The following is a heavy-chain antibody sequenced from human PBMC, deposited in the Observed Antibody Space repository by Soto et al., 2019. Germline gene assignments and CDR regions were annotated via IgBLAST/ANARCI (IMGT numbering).Heavy chain of an antibody. J-gene: IGHJ6*02. D-gene: IGHD2-21*01. CDR2: VTGSGSGT. Sequence: GGSLRLSCAASGFRFNSYDMSWVRQAPGKGLEWVSAVTGSGSGTYYADSVKGRFTISRDNSKNTLYLQMNSLRAEDTAVYYCAKAIGSTHVWGQGTTVTVSS. CDR3: AKAIGSTHV. CDR1: GFRFNSYD. V-gene: IGHV3-23*01.